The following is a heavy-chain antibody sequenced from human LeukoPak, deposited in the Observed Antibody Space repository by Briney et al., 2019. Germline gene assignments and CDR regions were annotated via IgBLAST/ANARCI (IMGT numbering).Heavy chain of an antibody. D-gene: IGHD2-2*01. V-gene: IGHV1-2*02. Sequence: ASVKVSCKASGGTFIDYYMHWVRQAPGQGFEWMGWINPNDGDTNYAQKFQGRVTMTRDTSISTAHMEVSRLRSDDTAVYYCARANFLYCSSSTCLFDYWGQGTLVTVSS. CDR3: ARANFLYCSSSTCLFDY. CDR2: INPNDGDT. CDR1: GGTFIDYY. J-gene: IGHJ4*02.